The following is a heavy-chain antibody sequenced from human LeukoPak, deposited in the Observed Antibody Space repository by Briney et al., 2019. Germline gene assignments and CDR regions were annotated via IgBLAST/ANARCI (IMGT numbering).Heavy chain of an antibody. Sequence: ASVKVSCKASGYTFTTYGISWVRQAPGQGLEWMGWTSTYNGNTNYAQKLQGRVTMTTDTSTSTAYMDLRSLRSDDTATYYCARDNGGGGYSYGSNFDYWGQGTLVTVSS. D-gene: IGHD5-18*01. J-gene: IGHJ4*02. CDR3: ARDNGGGGYSYGSNFDY. CDR2: TSTYNGNT. V-gene: IGHV1-18*01. CDR1: GYTFTTYG.